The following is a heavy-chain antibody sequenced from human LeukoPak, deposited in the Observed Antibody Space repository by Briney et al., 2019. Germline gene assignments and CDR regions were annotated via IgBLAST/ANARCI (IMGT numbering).Heavy chain of an antibody. D-gene: IGHD6-13*01. CDR1: GYTFTSYD. CDR3: ARGILGYSSSWYAYDY. CDR2: MNPNSGNT. J-gene: IGHJ4*02. V-gene: IGHV1-8*01. Sequence: GASVKVSCKASGYTFTSYDINWVRQATGQGLEWMGWMNPNSGNTGYAQKFQGRVTMTRNTSISTAYMELSSLRSEDTAVYYCARGILGYSSSWYAYDYWGQGTLVTVSS.